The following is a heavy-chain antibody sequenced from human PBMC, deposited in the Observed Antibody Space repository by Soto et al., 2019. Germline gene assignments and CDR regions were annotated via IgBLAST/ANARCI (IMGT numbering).Heavy chain of an antibody. CDR3: AREGRLWFGGDAFDI. CDR2: IYYSGST. V-gene: IGHV4-30-4*01. J-gene: IGHJ3*02. CDR1: GGSINNFY. D-gene: IGHD3-10*01. Sequence: SETLSLTCTFSGGSINNFYLSWIRQPPGKGLEWIGYIYYSGSTYYNPSLKSRVTISVETSKNQFSLKLSSVTAADTAVYYCAREGRLWFGGDAFDIWGQGTMVTVS.